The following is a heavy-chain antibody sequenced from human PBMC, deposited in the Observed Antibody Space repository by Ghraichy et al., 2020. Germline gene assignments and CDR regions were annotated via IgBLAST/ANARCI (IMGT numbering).Heavy chain of an antibody. CDR1: GYTFTGYY. CDR3: ARDPPRHSLTGTPGFAFDI. Sequence: ASVKVSCRASGYTFTGYYMHWVRQAPGQGLEWMGWINPNSGGTNYAQKFQGRVTMTRDTSISTAYMELSRLRSDDTAVYYCARDPPRHSLTGTPGFAFDIWGQGTMVTVSS. D-gene: IGHD1-20*01. V-gene: IGHV1-2*02. CDR2: INPNSGGT. J-gene: IGHJ3*02.